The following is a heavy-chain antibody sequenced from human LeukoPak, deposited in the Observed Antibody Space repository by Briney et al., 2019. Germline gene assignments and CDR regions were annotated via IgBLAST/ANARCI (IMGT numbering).Heavy chain of an antibody. J-gene: IGHJ4*02. CDR1: GFTFSSYG. Sequence: PGGSLRLSCAASGFTFSSYGMHWVRQAPGKGLEWVAFIRYDGSNKYYADSVKGRFTISRDNSKNTLYLQMNSLRAEDTAVYYCAKDEMSGSYYLGYFDYWGQGTLVTVSS. CDR2: IRYDGSNK. CDR3: AKDEMSGSYYLGYFDY. D-gene: IGHD1-26*01. V-gene: IGHV3-30*02.